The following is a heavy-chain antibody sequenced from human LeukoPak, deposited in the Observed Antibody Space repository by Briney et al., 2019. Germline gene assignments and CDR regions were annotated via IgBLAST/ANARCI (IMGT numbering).Heavy chain of an antibody. Sequence: GGSLRLSSAASGFTFSSYSMNWVRQAAGKGVEWFSSISSTSSYVYYADSVKGRFTISSDNAKSSLYLQMNQLRAEATAVYYCARDWSGYGSGSYYNPISMDVWVKGTTVSVSS. CDR1: GFTFSSYS. J-gene: IGHJ6*04. D-gene: IGHD3-10*01. CDR3: ARDWSGYGSGSYYNPISMDV. V-gene: IGHV3-21*01. CDR2: ISSTSSYV.